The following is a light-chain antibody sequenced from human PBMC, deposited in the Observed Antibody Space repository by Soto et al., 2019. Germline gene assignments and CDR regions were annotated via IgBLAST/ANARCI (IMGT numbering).Light chain of an antibody. J-gene: IGKJ5*01. CDR1: QSVSSSY. Sequence: EIVLTQSPGTLSLSPGERATLSCRASQSVSSSYLAWYQQKPGQAPRLLIYGASSRIAGIPDRFSGSGSGTDFTLTISRLEPEDFAVYYCQQYGSSPPITFGQVTRLEIK. CDR3: QQYGSSPPIT. CDR2: GAS. V-gene: IGKV3-20*01.